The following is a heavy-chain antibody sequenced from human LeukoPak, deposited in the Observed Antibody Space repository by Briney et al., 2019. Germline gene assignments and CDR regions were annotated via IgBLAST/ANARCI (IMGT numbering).Heavy chain of an antibody. Sequence: PGGSLRLSCAASGFIFSHYGMHWVRQAPGKGLEWVAVIWSDGSNRFYAGSVKGRFTISRDNSQNTLFLQMNSLRAEDTAMYYCAKDKGPNNWNDVWYFDYWGQGTLVTVSS. CDR1: GFIFSHYG. CDR3: AKDKGPNNWNDVWYFDY. CDR2: IWSDGSNR. J-gene: IGHJ4*02. V-gene: IGHV3-33*06. D-gene: IGHD1-20*01.